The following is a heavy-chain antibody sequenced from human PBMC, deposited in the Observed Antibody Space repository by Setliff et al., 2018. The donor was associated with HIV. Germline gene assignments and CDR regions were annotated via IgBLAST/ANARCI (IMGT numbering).Heavy chain of an antibody. CDR3: ARGEPTILIEPAAFFDH. J-gene: IGHJ4*02. Sequence: GGSLRLSCAASGLTFSSYAMSWVRQAPGKGLEWVSAISGSGGSTYYADSVRGRFTISRDNSKNTLYLQMNSLRAEDTTVYYCARGEPTILIEPAAFFDHWGQGTLVTVSS. V-gene: IGHV3-23*01. CDR2: ISGSGGST. D-gene: IGHD2-2*01. CDR1: GLTFSSYA.